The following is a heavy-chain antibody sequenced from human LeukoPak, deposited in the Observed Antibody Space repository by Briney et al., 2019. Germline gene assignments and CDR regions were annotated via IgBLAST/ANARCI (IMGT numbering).Heavy chain of an antibody. CDR1: GFTFSSYS. CDR2: ISSSSSYI. J-gene: IGHJ6*03. CDR3: ARDAVVAAAYYYYYYYMDV. Sequence: GGSLRLSCAASGFTFSSYSMNWVRQAPGKGLEWVSSISSSSSYIYYADSVKGRFTISRDNAKNSLYLQMNSLRAEDTAVYYCARDAVVAAAYYYYYYYMDVWGKGTTVTVSS. D-gene: IGHD2-15*01. V-gene: IGHV3-21*01.